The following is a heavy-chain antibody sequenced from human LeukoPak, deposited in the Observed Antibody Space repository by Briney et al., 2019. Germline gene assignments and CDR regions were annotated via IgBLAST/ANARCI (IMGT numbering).Heavy chain of an antibody. CDR3: AKEVDTAMVLSFDY. Sequence: PGGSLRLSCAASGFTFSNYWMHWVRQAPGKGLVWVSRINSDGSSTNYADSVKGRFTISRDNSKNTLYLQMNSLRAVDTAVYYCAKEVDTAMVLSFDYWGQGTLVTVSS. CDR2: INSDGSST. J-gene: IGHJ4*02. CDR1: GFTFSNYW. V-gene: IGHV3-74*01. D-gene: IGHD5-18*01.